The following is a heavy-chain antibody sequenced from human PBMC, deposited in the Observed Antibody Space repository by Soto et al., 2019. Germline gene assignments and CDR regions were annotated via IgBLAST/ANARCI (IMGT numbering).Heavy chain of an antibody. V-gene: IGHV4-59*01. CDR2: IYASGSP. Sequence: SETLSLRCTISGGSSGVYYWSWVRQPPGHELEWIGYIYASGSPYYNPSVRSRVTISADTSKNKISLKLPSTNAADTAVYDCARGGVPSPPRDWGRGALVTVSS. CDR3: ARGGVPSPPRD. CDR1: GGSSGVYY. D-gene: IGHD3-16*01. J-gene: IGHJ4*02.